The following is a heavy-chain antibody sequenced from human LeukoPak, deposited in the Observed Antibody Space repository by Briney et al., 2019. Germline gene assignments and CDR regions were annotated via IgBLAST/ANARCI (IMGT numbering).Heavy chain of an antibody. CDR3: TRRPPSSWYFDL. D-gene: IGHD5/OR15-5a*01. Sequence: SETLSLTCTVSGGSISSYYWSWIRQPAGKGLEWIGRIYPSGSTNYSPSLKSRVTMSIDTSKNQFSLKLSSVTAADTAVYYCTRRPPSSWYFDLWGRGTLVTVSS. CDR1: GGSISSYY. J-gene: IGHJ2*01. V-gene: IGHV4-4*07. CDR2: IYPSGST.